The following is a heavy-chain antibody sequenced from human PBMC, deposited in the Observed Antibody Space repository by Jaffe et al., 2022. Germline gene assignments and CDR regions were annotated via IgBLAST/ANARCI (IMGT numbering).Heavy chain of an antibody. CDR1: GFTFSSYS. CDR2: ISSSSSTI. D-gene: IGHD5-12*01. J-gene: IGHJ3*02. V-gene: IGHV3-48*01. Sequence: EVQLVESGGGLVQPGGSLRLSCAASGFTFSSYSMNWVRQAPGKGLEWVSYISSSSSTIYYADSVKGRFTISRDNAKNSLYLQMNSLRAEDTAVYYCANARYSGYDYGGLDAFDIWGQGTMVTVSS. CDR3: ANARYSGYDYGGLDAFDI.